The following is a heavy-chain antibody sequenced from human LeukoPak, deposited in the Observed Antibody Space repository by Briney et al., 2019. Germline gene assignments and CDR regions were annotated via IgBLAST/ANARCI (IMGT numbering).Heavy chain of an antibody. CDR1: GFTVSSHY. CDR3: AGDRAAGGVGDFDH. CDR2: IYTDGST. J-gene: IGHJ4*02. V-gene: IGHV3-66*01. D-gene: IGHD3-16*01. Sequence: GGSLRLSCAASGFTVSSHYMSWVRQAPGKGLEWVSAIYTDGSTYYAGSVKGRFTIYRDNSENTLHLQMNSLRVEDTAVYYCAGDRAAGGVGDFDHWGQGTLVTVSS.